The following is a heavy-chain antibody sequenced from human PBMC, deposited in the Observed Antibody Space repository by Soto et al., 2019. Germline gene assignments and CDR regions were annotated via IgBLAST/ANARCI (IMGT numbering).Heavy chain of an antibody. CDR3: AKGPITMVRAPPDY. Sequence: GGSLRLSCAASGFTFSSYAMSWVRQAPGKGLEWGSAISGSGGSTYYADSVKGRFTISRDNSKNTLYRQMNSLRAEDTAVYYCAKGPITMVRAPPDYWGQGTLVTVSS. CDR1: GFTFSSYA. V-gene: IGHV3-23*01. J-gene: IGHJ4*02. CDR2: ISGSGGST. D-gene: IGHD3-10*01.